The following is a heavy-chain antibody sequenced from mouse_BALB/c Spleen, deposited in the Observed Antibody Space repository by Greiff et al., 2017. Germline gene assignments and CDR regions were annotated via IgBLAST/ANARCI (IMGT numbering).Heavy chain of an antibody. D-gene: IGHD1-1*01. CDR1: GYTFTDYV. CDR2: IYPGSGST. CDR3: YYYGSSFAY. V-gene: IGHV1-77*01. Sequence: QVQLKQSGPELVKPGASVKMSCKASGYTFTDYVISWVKQRTGQGLEWIGEIYPGSGSTYYNEKFKGKATLTADKSSNTAYMQLSSLTSEDSEVYVCYYYGSSFAYWGQGTLVTVSA. J-gene: IGHJ3*01.